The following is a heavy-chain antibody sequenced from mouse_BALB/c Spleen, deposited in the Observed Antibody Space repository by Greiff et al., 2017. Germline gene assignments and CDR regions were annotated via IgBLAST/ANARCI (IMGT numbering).Heavy chain of an antibody. V-gene: IGHV1S29*02. CDR3: ASYYGSSYAMDY. D-gene: IGHD1-1*01. J-gene: IGHJ4*01. Sequence: EVKVVESGPELVKPGASVKISCKASGYTFTDYNMHWVKQSHGKSLEWIGYIYPYNGGTGYNQKFKSKATLTVDNSSSTAYMELRSLTSEDSAVYYCASYYGSSYAMDYWGQGTSVTVSS. CDR1: GYTFTDYN. CDR2: IYPYNGGT.